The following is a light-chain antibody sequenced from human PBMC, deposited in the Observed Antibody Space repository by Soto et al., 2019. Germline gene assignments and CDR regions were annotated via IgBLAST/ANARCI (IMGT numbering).Light chain of an antibody. CDR1: QSVSSTY. J-gene: IGKJ3*01. CDR3: QQYSTSPFT. V-gene: IGKV3-20*01. Sequence: EIVLTQSPGTLSLSPGERATLSCRASQSVSSTYLAWYQQKPGQAPSLLIYAASSRATDIPDRFSGSGSGTDFTLTISRLEPEDFAVYYCQQYSTSPFTFGPGTKVDIK. CDR2: AAS.